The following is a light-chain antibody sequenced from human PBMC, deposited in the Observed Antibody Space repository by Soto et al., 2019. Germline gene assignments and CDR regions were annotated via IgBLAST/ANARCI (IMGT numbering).Light chain of an antibody. CDR3: QQYDNWPIT. J-gene: IGKJ5*01. Sequence: EIVMTQSPATLSVSPGERANLSFRASQTINNNVAWYQLKDGQVPRLVIYGASTRATDIPARFSGSGSGTKFTLSISSLQSEDFAVYYCQQYDNWPITFGQGTRLEIK. CDR2: GAS. CDR1: QTINNN. V-gene: IGKV3-15*01.